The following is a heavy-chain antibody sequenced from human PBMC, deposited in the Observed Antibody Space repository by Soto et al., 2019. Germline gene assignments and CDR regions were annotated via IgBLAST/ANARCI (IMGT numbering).Heavy chain of an antibody. Sequence: QVQLQEPGPRLVEPSQTLSLTCTVSGGSITSDYYYWSWIRQPPGTGLEWIGHIYDSGSTYSNPSLKSRVTISVDVSKNQFXLXLSSVTAADTAVYYCARGPSGDKVDYWGQGTLVTVSS. J-gene: IGHJ4*02. CDR2: IYDSGST. CDR1: GGSITSDYYY. D-gene: IGHD1-26*01. CDR3: ARGPSGDKVDY. V-gene: IGHV4-30-4*01.